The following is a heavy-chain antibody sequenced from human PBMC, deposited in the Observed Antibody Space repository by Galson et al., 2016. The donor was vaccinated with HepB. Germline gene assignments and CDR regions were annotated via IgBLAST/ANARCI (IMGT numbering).Heavy chain of an antibody. Sequence: TLSLTCAVSGGSINSHHWWSWVRQPPGKGLEWIGDIFHIGHTYYNPSLRGRVTLSIDMSQNQFSLSLNSVTAADTAKYFCARRTYGLDVWGQGTTVTVSS. CDR2: IFHIGHT. CDR1: GGSINSHHW. V-gene: IGHV4-4*01. D-gene: IGHD1/OR15-1a*01. J-gene: IGHJ6*02. CDR3: ARRTYGLDV.